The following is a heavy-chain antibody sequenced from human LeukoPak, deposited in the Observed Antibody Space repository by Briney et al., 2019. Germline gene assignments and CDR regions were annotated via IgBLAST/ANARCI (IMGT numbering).Heavy chain of an antibody. CDR1: GYTFTSYD. J-gene: IGHJ4*02. CDR2: MNPNSGNT. D-gene: IGHD3-10*01. V-gene: IGHV1-8*03. CDR3: ARGPMMYYYGSGSYYDSD. Sequence: ASVKVSCKASGYTFTSYDINWVRQATGQGLEWMGWMNPNSGNTGYAQKFQGRVTITRNTSISTAYMELSSLRSEDTAVYYCARGPMMYYYGSGSYYDSDWGQGTLVTVSS.